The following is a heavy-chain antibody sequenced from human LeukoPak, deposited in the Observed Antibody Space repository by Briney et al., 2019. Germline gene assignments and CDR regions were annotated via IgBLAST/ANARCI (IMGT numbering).Heavy chain of an antibody. Sequence: SETLSLTCTVSGYSISSGYYWGWIRQPPGKGLEWIGRIYHSGSTYYNPSLKSRVTISVDTSKNHFSLKLSSVTAADTAVYYCARDLLTMVRGVTGAIFDYWGQGTLVTVSS. CDR3: ARDLLTMVRGVTGAIFDY. J-gene: IGHJ4*02. CDR1: GYSISSGYY. D-gene: IGHD3-10*01. V-gene: IGHV4-38-2*02. CDR2: IYHSGST.